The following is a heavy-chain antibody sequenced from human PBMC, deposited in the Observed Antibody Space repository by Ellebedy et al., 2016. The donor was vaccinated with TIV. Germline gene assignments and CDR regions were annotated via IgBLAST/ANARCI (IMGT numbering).Heavy chain of an antibody. CDR2: IDSAGST. V-gene: IGHV3-53*04. CDR3: AKTASKGRGWRTPIDY. CDR1: GFTVSTNY. Sequence: GESLKISCAASGFTVSTNYMRWVRQAPGKGLEWVSVIDSAGSTNYADSVKGRFTISRHNSKNTLYLQMNSLRAEDTAVYYCAKTASKGRGWRTPIDYWGQGTLVTVSS. J-gene: IGHJ4*02. D-gene: IGHD6-19*01.